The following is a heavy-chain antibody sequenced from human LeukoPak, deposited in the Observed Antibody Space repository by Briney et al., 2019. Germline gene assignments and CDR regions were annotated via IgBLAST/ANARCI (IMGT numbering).Heavy chain of an antibody. CDR3: ARDPSNSVGNRIYFDF. CDR1: GYTFTSYD. J-gene: IGHJ4*02. D-gene: IGHD5/OR15-5a*01. V-gene: IGHV1-18*01. Sequence: GASVKVSCKASGYTFTSYDINWVRQAPGQGLEWMGWISCYDGTTKYAQKFQGRVTLTTDTSTRTAYMELRNLRSDDTAVYYCARDPSNSVGNRIYFDFWGQGTLVTVSS. CDR2: ISCYDGTT.